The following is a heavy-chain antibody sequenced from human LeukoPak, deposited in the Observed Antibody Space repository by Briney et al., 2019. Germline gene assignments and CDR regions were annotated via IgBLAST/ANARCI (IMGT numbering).Heavy chain of an antibody. J-gene: IGHJ3*02. D-gene: IGHD6-19*01. V-gene: IGHV4-4*02. CDR3: ARGRRQWLVQGAFDI. Sequence: PSETLSLTCAVSGGSISSSNWWSWVRQPPGKGLEWIGEIYHSGSTNYNPSLKSRVTISVDKSKNQLSLKLSSVTAADTAVYYCARGRRQWLVQGAFDIWGQGTMVTVSS. CDR2: IYHSGST. CDR1: GGSISSSNW.